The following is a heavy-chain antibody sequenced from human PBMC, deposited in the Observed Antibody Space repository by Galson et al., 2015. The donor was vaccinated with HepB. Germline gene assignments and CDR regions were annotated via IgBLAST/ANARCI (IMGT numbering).Heavy chain of an antibody. V-gene: IGHV3-23*01. CDR1: GFTFSSYA. J-gene: IGHJ3*02. Sequence: LRLSCAASGFTFSSYAMSWVRQAPGKGLEWVSAISGSGGSTYYADSVKGRFTISRDNSKNTLYLQMNSLRAEDTAVYYCAKPEFRSGWYFGTFDIWGQGTMVTVSS. D-gene: IGHD6-19*01. CDR3: AKPEFRSGWYFGTFDI. CDR2: ISGSGGST.